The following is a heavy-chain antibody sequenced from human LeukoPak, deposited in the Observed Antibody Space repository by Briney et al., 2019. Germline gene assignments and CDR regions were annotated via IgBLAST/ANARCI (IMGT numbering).Heavy chain of an antibody. Sequence: PSETLSLTCTVSGGSISSGGYYWSWIRRHPGKGLEWIGYIYYSGSTYYNPSLKSRVTISVDTSKNQFSLKLSSVTAADTAVYYCARETYSNYGAYYYYYMDVWGKGTTVTVSS. V-gene: IGHV4-31*03. J-gene: IGHJ6*03. CDR3: ARETYSNYGAYYYYYMDV. CDR2: IYYSGST. CDR1: GGSISSGGYY. D-gene: IGHD4-11*01.